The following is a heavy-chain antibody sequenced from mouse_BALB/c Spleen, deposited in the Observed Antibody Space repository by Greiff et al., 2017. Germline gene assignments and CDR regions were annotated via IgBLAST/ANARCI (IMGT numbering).Heavy chain of an antibody. CDR2: INPSTGYT. CDR3: ARLITTAPYFDV. V-gene: IGHV1-7*01. CDR1: GYTFTSYW. Sequence: VQLQQSGAELAKPGASVKMSCKASGYTFTSYWMHWVKQRPGQGLEWIGYINPSTGYTEYNQKFKDKATLTADKSSSTAYMQLSSLTSEDSAVYYCARLITTAPYFDVWGAGTTVTVSS. D-gene: IGHD1-2*01. J-gene: IGHJ1*01.